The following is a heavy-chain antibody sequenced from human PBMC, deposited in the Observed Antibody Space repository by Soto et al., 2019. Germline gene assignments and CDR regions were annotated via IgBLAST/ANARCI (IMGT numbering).Heavy chain of an antibody. CDR1: GFTFSSYA. J-gene: IGHJ4*02. CDR3: AKDVYDFWSGYPEFDY. Sequence: LRLSCAASGFTFSSYAMSWVRQAPGKGLEWVSAISGSGGSTYYADSVKGRFTISRDNSKNTLYLQMNSLRAEDTAVYYCAKDVYDFWSGYPEFDYWGQGTLATVSS. D-gene: IGHD3-3*01. CDR2: ISGSGGST. V-gene: IGHV3-23*01.